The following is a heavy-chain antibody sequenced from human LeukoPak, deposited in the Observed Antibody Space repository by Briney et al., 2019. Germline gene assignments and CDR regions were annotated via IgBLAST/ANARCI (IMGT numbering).Heavy chain of an antibody. Sequence: PSGTLSFTCAVSGGSISSSNWWSWVRQPPGKGLEWIGEISHSGSTNYNPSLESRVTISVDTSNNQFSLKLSSVTAADTAVYFCARVPGTTPFDYWGQGTLVTVSS. D-gene: IGHD1-1*01. CDR2: ISHSGST. J-gene: IGHJ4*02. V-gene: IGHV4-4*02. CDR1: GGSISSSNW. CDR3: ARVPGTTPFDY.